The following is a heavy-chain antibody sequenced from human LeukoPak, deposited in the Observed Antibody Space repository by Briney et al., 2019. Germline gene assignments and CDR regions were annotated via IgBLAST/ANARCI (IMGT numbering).Heavy chain of an antibody. CDR1: GFFFSNYW. Sequence: GGSLRLSCTASGFFFSNYWMSWVRQAQGKGLEWVANINLDGNGRFYVDSVKGRFTISRDNAKNSLYLQMNSLRAEDTAVYYCARDYGGSSPFDYWGQGTLVTVSS. V-gene: IGHV3-7*01. D-gene: IGHD4-23*01. CDR2: INLDGNGR. CDR3: ARDYGGSSPFDY. J-gene: IGHJ4*02.